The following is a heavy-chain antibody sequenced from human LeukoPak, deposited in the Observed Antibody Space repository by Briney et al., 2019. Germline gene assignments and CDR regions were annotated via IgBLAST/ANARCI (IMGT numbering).Heavy chain of an antibody. CDR2: ISYDGSNK. J-gene: IGHJ6*03. D-gene: IGHD3-3*01. V-gene: IGHV3-30-3*01. CDR1: GFTFSSYA. Sequence: GGSLRLSCAASGFTFSSYAMHWVRQAPGKGLEWVAVISYDGSNKYYADSVKGRFTISRDNSKNTLYLQMNSLRAEDTAVYYCARFLATWDYYYMDVWGNGTTVTVSS. CDR3: ARFLATWDYYYMDV.